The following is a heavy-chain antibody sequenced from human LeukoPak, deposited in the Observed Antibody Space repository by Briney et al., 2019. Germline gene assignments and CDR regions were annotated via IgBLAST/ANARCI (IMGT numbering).Heavy chain of an antibody. Sequence: ASVKVSCKASGYTFTSYGISGARQAPGQGLEWMGWISAYNGNTNYAQKLQGRVTMTTDTSTSTAYMELRSLRSDDTAVYYCAREVAAVPPFDYWGQGTLVTVSS. J-gene: IGHJ4*02. CDR3: AREVAAVPPFDY. D-gene: IGHD6-13*01. CDR2: ISAYNGNT. CDR1: GYTFTSYG. V-gene: IGHV1-18*04.